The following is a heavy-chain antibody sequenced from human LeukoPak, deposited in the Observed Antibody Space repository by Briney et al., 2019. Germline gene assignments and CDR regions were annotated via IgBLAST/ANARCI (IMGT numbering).Heavy chain of an antibody. Sequence: PSQTLSLTCTVSGGSISSGGYYWSWIRQHPGKGLEWIGFIYYSGSTYYNPSLKSRVTISVDTSKNQFSLKLSSVTAADTAVYYCARLSTPLYYYYYYMDVWGKGTTVTVSS. CDR2: IYYSGST. CDR1: GGSISSGGYY. V-gene: IGHV4-31*03. J-gene: IGHJ6*03. CDR3: ARLSTPLYYYYYYMDV. D-gene: IGHD2-2*01.